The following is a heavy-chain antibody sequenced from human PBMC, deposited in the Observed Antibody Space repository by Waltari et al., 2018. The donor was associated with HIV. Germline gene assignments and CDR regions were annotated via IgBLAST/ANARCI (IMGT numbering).Heavy chain of an antibody. CDR1: GYTFTSYD. J-gene: IGHJ6*03. CDR2: MNPNSGNT. CDR3: AKVGYSSGWYDYYYYRDV. D-gene: IGHD6-19*01. Sequence: QVQLVQSGAEVKKPGASVKVSCTASGYTFTSYDINWVRQATGQGLEWMGWMNPNSGNTGYAQKFQGRVTMTRNTSISTAYMELSSLRSEDTAVYYCAKVGYSSGWYDYYYYRDVWGKGTTVTVSS. V-gene: IGHV1-8*01.